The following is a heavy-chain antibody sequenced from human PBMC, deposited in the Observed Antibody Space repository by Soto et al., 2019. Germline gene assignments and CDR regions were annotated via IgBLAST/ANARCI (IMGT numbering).Heavy chain of an antibody. J-gene: IGHJ5*02. D-gene: IGHD3-16*01. CDR1: GFTFSSYA. Sequence: PGGSLRLSCAASGFTFSSYAMHWVRQAPGKGLEWVAVISYDGSNKYYADSVKGRFTISRDNSENTLYLQMNSLRAEDTAVYYCARDRTGLRGWFDPWGQGTLVTVSS. CDR3: ARDRTGLRGWFDP. CDR2: ISYDGSNK. V-gene: IGHV3-30-3*01.